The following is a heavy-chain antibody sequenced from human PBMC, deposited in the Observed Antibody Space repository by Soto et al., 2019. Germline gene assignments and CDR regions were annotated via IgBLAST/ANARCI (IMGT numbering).Heavy chain of an antibody. CDR3: SYIRVFRGQVD. J-gene: IGHJ4*03. D-gene: IGHD2-15*01. CDR2: IYWDDDK. Sequence: SIPTLVNPTQTLTLTCTFSGFSLSTSGVGVGWIRQPPGKALEWLALIYWDDDKRYSPSLKSRLTITKDTSKNQVALTMTNMEHVATETYYCSYIRVFRGQVDWGHGTPVTDS. CDR1: GFSLSTSGVG. V-gene: IGHV2-5*02.